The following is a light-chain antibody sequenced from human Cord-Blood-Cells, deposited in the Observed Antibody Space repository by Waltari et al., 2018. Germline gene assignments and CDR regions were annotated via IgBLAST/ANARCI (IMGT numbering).Light chain of an antibody. J-gene: IGLJ2*01. CDR1: SSDVCGHNY. Sequence: QSALTQPRSASGPPGQSVTIPSTGTSSDVCGHNYVSWYQQHPGKAPTLMIYDVSKRPSGVPDRFSGSKSGNTASLTISGLQAEDEADYYCCSYAGSYTVVFGGGTKLTVL. V-gene: IGLV2-11*01. CDR3: CSYAGSYTVV. CDR2: DVS.